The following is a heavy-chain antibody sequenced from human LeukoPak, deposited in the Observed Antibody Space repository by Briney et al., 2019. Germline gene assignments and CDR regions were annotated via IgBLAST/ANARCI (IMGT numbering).Heavy chain of an antibody. J-gene: IGHJ4*02. CDR1: GGSIRSYY. CDR2: IYYSGSS. Sequence: PSETLSLTCTVSGGSIRSYYWSWLRQPPRKGLEWIGYIYYSGSSNYNPSLKSRVTISVDTSKNQFSLKLSSVTAADTAVYYRARLRELWLDFDYWGQGTLVTVSS. V-gene: IGHV4-59*08. D-gene: IGHD3-10*01. CDR3: ARLRELWLDFDY.